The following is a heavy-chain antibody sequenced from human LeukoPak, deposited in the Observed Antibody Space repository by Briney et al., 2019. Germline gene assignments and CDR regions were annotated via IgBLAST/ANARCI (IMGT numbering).Heavy chain of an antibody. D-gene: IGHD5-24*01. V-gene: IGHV3-15*05. CDR1: GFTFSNAW. CDR3: TADTAQMATNGAFDY. Sequence: PGGSLRLSCAASGFTFSNAWMSWVRQAPGKGLEWVGRIQSKTDGGATDYAAPVKGRFTISRDDSKNTLYLQMNSLKTEDTAVYYCTADTAQMATNGAFDYWGQGTLVTVSS. CDR2: IQSKTDGGAT. J-gene: IGHJ4*02.